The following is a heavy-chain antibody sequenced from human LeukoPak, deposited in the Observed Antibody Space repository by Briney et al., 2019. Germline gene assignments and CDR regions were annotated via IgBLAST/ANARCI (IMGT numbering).Heavy chain of an antibody. Sequence: SETLSLTCTVSGDSFSSVTDYWAWIRQPPGKGLEWIASGDYSGSTYYNPSLKSRVTISVDRSKNQFSLKLSSVTAADTAVYYCARGLSCSSTSCYKGVHGAFDIWGQGTMVTVSS. J-gene: IGHJ3*02. CDR3: ARGLSCSSTSCYKGVHGAFDI. D-gene: IGHD2-2*02. V-gene: IGHV4-39*07. CDR1: GDSFSSVTDY. CDR2: GDYSGST.